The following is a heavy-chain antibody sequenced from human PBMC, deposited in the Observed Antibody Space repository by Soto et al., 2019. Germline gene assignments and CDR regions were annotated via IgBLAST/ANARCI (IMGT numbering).Heavy chain of an antibody. CDR2: IYYSGST. D-gene: IGHD1-26*01. J-gene: IGHJ5*02. CDR1: GGSISSGGYY. V-gene: IGHV4-31*03. Sequence: PSLTCTVSGGSISSGGYYWSWIRQHPGKGLEWIGYIYYSGSTYYNPSLKSRVTISVDTSKNQFSLKLSSVTAADTAVYYCARDRGHGSVHELFDPWGQGALVTVFS. CDR3: ARDRGHGSVHELFDP.